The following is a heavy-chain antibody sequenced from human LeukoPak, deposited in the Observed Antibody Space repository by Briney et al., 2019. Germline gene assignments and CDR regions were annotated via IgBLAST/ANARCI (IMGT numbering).Heavy chain of an antibody. CDR3: AREGNGDYGAFDI. CDR2: INPNSGGT. D-gene: IGHD4-17*01. V-gene: IGHV1-2*06. Sequence: ASVKVSCKASGYTFTGYYMHWVRQAPGQGLEWMGRINPNSGGTNYAQKFQGRVTMTRDTSISTAYMELSRLRSDDTAVYYCAREGNGDYGAFDIWGQGTMVTVSS. J-gene: IGHJ3*02. CDR1: GYTFTGYY.